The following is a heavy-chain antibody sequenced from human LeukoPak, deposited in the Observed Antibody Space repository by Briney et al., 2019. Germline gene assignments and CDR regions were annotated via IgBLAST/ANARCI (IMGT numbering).Heavy chain of an antibody. Sequence: SCKASGGTFSSYAIHWVRQAPGKGLEWVVVISYDGSNKYYTDSVKGRFTISRDNSKNTLYLQMSSLRAEDTAVYYCARDRGLVATTRILFYFDSRGQGTLVTVSS. D-gene: IGHD5-12*01. V-gene: IGHV3-30-3*01. J-gene: IGHJ4*02. CDR2: ISYDGSNK. CDR1: GGTFSSYA. CDR3: ARDRGLVATTRILFYFDS.